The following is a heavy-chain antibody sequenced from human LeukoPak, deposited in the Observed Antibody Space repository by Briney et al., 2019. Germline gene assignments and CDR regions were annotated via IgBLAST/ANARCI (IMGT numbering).Heavy chain of an antibody. CDR3: AKDQVDIVVVPAAIDTYYYYGMDV. Sequence: GRSLRLSCAASGFTFSSYGVHWVRQAPGKGLEWVAVISYDGSNKYYADSVKGRFTISRDNSKNTLYLQMNSLRAEDTAVYYCAKDQVDIVVVPAAIDTYYYYGMDVWGQGTTVTVSS. V-gene: IGHV3-30*18. D-gene: IGHD2-2*02. J-gene: IGHJ6*02. CDR1: GFTFSSYG. CDR2: ISYDGSNK.